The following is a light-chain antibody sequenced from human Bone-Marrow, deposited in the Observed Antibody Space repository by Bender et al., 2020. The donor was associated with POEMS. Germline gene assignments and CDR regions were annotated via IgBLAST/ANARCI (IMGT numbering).Light chain of an antibody. CDR3: CSYADNSVWV. J-gene: IGLJ3*02. CDR2: EVF. V-gene: IGLV2-8*01. Sequence: QSALTQPPSASGSPGQSVTISCTGISSGVDDYKYVSWYQQHPGKAPKLMIYEVFKRPSGVPDRFSGSKSGNTASLTISGLQAEDEADYYCCSYADNSVWVFGGGTKLTVL. CDR1: SSGVDDYKY.